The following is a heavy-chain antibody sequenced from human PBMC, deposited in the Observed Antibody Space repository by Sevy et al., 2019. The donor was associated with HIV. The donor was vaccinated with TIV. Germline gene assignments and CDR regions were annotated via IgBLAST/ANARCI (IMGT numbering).Heavy chain of an antibody. D-gene: IGHD6-13*01. Sequence: GGSLRLSCAASGFTFSDHYMEWVRQAPGKGLEWVGRTRNKADGYTTEYAASVKGRFTISRDDSENSLYLQMNSLKTEDTAVYYCSTHAGIAAAGRVFDYWGREPWSPSPQ. CDR2: TRNKADGYTT. J-gene: IGHJ4*02. CDR3: STHAGIAAAGRVFDY. V-gene: IGHV3-72*01. CDR1: GFTFSDHY.